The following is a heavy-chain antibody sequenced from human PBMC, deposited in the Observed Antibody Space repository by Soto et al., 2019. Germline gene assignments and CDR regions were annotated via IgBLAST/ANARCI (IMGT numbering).Heavy chain of an antibody. D-gene: IGHD2-15*01. CDR3: ARRANNKYCSGGSCYYYYYGMDV. Sequence: SETLSLTCTVSGGSISSYYWSWIRQPPGKGLEWIGYIYYSGSTNYNPSLKSRVTISVDTPKNQFSLKLSSVTAADTAVYYCARRANNKYCSGGSCYYYYYGMDVWGQGTTVTVSS. V-gene: IGHV4-59*08. CDR2: IYYSGST. CDR1: GGSISSYY. J-gene: IGHJ6*02.